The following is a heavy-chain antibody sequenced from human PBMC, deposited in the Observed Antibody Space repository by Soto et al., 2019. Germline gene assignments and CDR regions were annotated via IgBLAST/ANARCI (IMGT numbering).Heavy chain of an antibody. J-gene: IGHJ5*02. CDR2: IIPILGIA. CDR1: GGTFSSYP. V-gene: IGHV1-69*02. Sequence: QVQLVQSGAEVKKPGSSVKVSCKASGGTFSSYPISWVRQAPGQGLEWMGRIIPILGIANYAQKFQGRVTITADKSTSTAYMELSSLRSEDTAVYYCARADRRLNWFDPWGQGTLVTVSS. CDR3: ARADRRLNWFDP.